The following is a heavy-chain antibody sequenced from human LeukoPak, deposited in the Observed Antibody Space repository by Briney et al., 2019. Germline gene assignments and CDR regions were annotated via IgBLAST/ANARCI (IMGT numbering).Heavy chain of an antibody. D-gene: IGHD1-1*01. CDR2: IRYSGSA. J-gene: IGHJ4*02. CDR1: GASISNSFYF. Sequence: SETLSLTCTVSGASISNSFYFWGWVRQPPGTGLEWIGHIRYSGSAYHNPSFKSRLTISVDTSKNQFSLKLSSVTAADTAVYYCARHQKYLQRPFDKWGQGTLVAVSS. V-gene: IGHV4-39*01. CDR3: ARHQKYLQRPFDK.